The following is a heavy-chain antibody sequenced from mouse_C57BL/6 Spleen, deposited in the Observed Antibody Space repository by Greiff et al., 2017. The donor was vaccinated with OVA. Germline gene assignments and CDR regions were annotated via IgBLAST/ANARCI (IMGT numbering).Heavy chain of an antibody. J-gene: IGHJ2*01. CDR3: ARDGQRDYFDY. CDR2: ISYDGSN. V-gene: IGHV3-6*01. Sequence: EVKLVESGPGLVKPSQSLSLTCSVTGYSITSGYYWNWIRQFPGNKLEWMGYISYDGSNNYNPSLKNRISITRDTAKNQFFLKLNSVTTEDTATYYCARDGQRDYFDYWGQGTTLTVSS. CDR1: GYSITSGYY.